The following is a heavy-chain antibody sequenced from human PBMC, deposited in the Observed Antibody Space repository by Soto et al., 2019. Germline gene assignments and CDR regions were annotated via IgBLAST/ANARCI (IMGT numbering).Heavy chain of an antibody. V-gene: IGHV1-18*01. J-gene: IGHJ5*02. Sequence: GASVKVSCKTSGYTFSNYGITWVRQAPGQPLEWLGWISLYSDGTNYAQKFQGRVSMATDTSTTTAYMELRSLRSDDTAVYYCARVVPGAEAWFGPWGQGTLVTVSS. D-gene: IGHD2-2*01. CDR3: ARVVPGAEAWFGP. CDR2: ISLYSDGT. CDR1: GYTFSNYG.